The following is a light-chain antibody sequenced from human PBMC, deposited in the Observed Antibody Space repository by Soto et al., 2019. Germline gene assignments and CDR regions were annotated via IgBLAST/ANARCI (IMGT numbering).Light chain of an antibody. CDR2: AAS. Sequence: DIQMTQSPSSLSASLGDRVTITCRASQGIGVYLAWFQQKPGNAPKLLIYAASTLQSGVPSRFSGSGSGTDFTLTISSLQAEDVAVYYCQQYYSSVVTFGQGTRLEIK. V-gene: IGKV1-27*01. CDR1: QGIGVY. J-gene: IGKJ5*01. CDR3: QQYYSSVVT.